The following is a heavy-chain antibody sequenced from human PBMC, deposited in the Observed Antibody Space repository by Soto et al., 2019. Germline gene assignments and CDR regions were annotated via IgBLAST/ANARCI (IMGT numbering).Heavy chain of an antibody. J-gene: IGHJ3*01. Sequence: QVQLQRWGAGLLRPSETLSLTCAVSGGSFRGYYWTWLRLSPGRGLEWIGEINHSGSRNSNPSLKSRLKISVDTSRTQFSMNLTSVTAADAAVYYCARGRGFMSRNALDLWGQGTMVIVSS. CDR2: INHSGSR. V-gene: IGHV4-34*01. CDR1: GGSFRGYY. CDR3: ARGRGFMSRNALDL.